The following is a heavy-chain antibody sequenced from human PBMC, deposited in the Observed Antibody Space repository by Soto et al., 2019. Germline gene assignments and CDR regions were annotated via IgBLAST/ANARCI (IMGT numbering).Heavy chain of an antibody. Sequence: GSLRLSCAASGFTFSGFAMNWVRQAPGKGLEWISYIKTSTGTTHYADSVKGRFTISRDNAKDSVYLQMNSLRDEDTAVYYCARGSLIHFDYWGQGALVTVSS. CDR1: GFTFSGFA. V-gene: IGHV3-48*02. CDR3: ARGSLIHFDY. J-gene: IGHJ4*02. CDR2: IKTSTGTT.